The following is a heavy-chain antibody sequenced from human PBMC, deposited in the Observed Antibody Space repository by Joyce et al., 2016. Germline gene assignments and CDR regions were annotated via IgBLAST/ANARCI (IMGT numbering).Heavy chain of an antibody. D-gene: IGHD6-13*01. CDR3: ARGRGYTTSVRRRGMDV. CDR1: GGSFSGYY. Sequence: QVQLQQWGAGLLKPSETLSLTCAVYGGSFSGYYWTFIRQPTGKGMEWIGEINGVGITNYHPSLKSRVTILLDTSKNQFSLKLTSVTAADTAVYYCARGRGYTTSVRRRGMDVWGQGTTVTVSS. CDR2: INGVGIT. V-gene: IGHV4-34*01. J-gene: IGHJ6*02.